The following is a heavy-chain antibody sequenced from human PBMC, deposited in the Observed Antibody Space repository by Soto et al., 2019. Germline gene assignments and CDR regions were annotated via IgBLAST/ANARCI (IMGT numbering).Heavy chain of an antibody. CDR1: GGTFSSYS. D-gene: IGHD6-19*01. CDR3: ARGDSSGWPYYYGMDV. V-gene: IGHV1-69*06. CDR2: IIPIFGTA. Sequence: SVKVSCKASGGTFSSYSISWVRQAPGQGLEWMGGIIPIFGTANYAQKFQGRVTITADKSTSTAYMELSSLRSEDTAVYYCARGDSSGWPYYYGMDVWGQGTTVTVSS. J-gene: IGHJ6*02.